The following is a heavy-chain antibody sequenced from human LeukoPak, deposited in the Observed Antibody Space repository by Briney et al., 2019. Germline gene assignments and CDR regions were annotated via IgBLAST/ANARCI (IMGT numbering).Heavy chain of an antibody. Sequence: PSETLSLTCGVSGYSISRGYYWAWLRQPPGKGLEWIGTIYHIGSTYYNPSLESRVTISVGTSKNEFSLNLSSVTAADTAVYFCARAGWIITSGIDYWGQGALVTVSS. J-gene: IGHJ4*02. CDR3: ARAGWIITSGIDY. CDR1: GYSISRGYY. CDR2: IYHIGST. V-gene: IGHV4-38-2*01. D-gene: IGHD3-10*01.